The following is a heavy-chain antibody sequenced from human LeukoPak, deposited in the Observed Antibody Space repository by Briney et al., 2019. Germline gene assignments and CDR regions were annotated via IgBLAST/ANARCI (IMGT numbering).Heavy chain of an antibody. Sequence: PGGSLRLSCAASGFTFSNYGMHWVRQAPGKGLEWVAVISYDGSNKYYADSVKGRFTISRDNSKNTLYLQMNSLRAEDTAVYYCARDVGSGSYSYYGMDVWGQGTTVTVSS. CDR1: GFTFSNYG. J-gene: IGHJ6*02. CDR3: ARDVGSGSYSYYGMDV. V-gene: IGHV3-30*03. D-gene: IGHD1-26*01. CDR2: ISYDGSNK.